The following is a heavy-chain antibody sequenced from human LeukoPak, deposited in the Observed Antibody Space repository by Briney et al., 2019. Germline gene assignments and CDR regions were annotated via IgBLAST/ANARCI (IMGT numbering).Heavy chain of an antibody. D-gene: IGHD3-3*01. Sequence: GGSLRLSCAASVFTFDDYATHWVRQAPGRGREWVFLISGDWGSTYYADFVQGGLPISRDNSKNSLYLQMNSLRTEDTALYYCAKDEKITIFGVVTQGNWFDPWGQGTLVTVSS. J-gene: IGHJ5*02. V-gene: IGHV3-43*02. CDR3: AKDEKITIFGVVTQGNWFDP. CDR2: ISGDWGST. CDR1: VFTFDDYA.